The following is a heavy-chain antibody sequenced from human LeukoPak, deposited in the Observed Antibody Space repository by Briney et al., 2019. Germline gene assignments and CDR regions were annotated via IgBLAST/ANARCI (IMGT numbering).Heavy chain of an antibody. Sequence: GGSLRLSCAASGFTFSSYAMHWVRQAPCKGLEWVAVKSYDGSNKYYADSVKGRFTISRDNSKNTLYLQMNSLRAEDTAVYYCATTDSTGGYNWGQGTLVTVSS. CDR2: KSYDGSNK. D-gene: IGHD3-22*01. J-gene: IGHJ4*02. CDR1: GFTFSSYA. CDR3: ATTDSTGGYN. V-gene: IGHV3-30-3*01.